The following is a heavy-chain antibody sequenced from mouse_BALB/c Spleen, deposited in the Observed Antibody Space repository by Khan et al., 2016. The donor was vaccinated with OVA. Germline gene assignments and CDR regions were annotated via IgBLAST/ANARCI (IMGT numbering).Heavy chain of an antibody. D-gene: IGHD2-1*01. J-gene: IGHJ3*01. Sequence: QVQLKQSGADLVKPGASVKLSCKTSGYSFTNYWIQWVKQRPGQGLGWIGEIFPGTGTTYYNENFKAKATLTIDTSSSTAYMQLSSLTSEDSAVDFCARGYFGNYEFAYWGQGTLVTVSA. CDR3: ARGYFGNYEFAY. CDR1: GYSFTNYW. CDR2: IFPGTGTT. V-gene: IGHV1S132*01.